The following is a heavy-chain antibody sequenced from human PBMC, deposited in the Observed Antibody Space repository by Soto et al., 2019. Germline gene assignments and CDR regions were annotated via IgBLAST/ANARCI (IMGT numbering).Heavy chain of an antibody. J-gene: IGHJ4*02. Sequence: QVQLVESGGGVVQPGRSLRLSCAASGFTFSNNTMHWVRQAPGKGLEWVAIISYDGSKNYYAGSVEGRFTISRDNSKNTLDLQMNSVRAQDTAVYYCARGGDCGTTGCYRPFDYWGQGTLVTVSS. V-gene: IGHV3-30-3*01. CDR3: ARGGDCGTTGCYRPFDY. D-gene: IGHD2-2*01. CDR2: ISYDGSKN. CDR1: GFTFSNNT.